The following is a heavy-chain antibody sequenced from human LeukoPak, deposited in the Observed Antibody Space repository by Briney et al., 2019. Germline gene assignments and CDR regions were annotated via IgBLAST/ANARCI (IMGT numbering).Heavy chain of an antibody. CDR1: GYTFTNYA. D-gene: IGHD3-10*01. CDR3: ARFKVVWFEYYYMDV. J-gene: IGHJ6*03. Sequence: ASVKVSCKASGYTFTNYAMNWVRQAPGQGLEWMGWISAYNGNTNYAQKLQGRVTMTTDTSTSTAYMELRSLRSDDTAVYYCARFKVVWFEYYYMDVWGKGTTVTISS. V-gene: IGHV1-18*01. CDR2: ISAYNGNT.